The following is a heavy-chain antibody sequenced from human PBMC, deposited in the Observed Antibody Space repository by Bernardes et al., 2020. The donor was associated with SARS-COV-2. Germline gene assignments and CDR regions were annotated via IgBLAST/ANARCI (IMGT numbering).Heavy chain of an antibody. CDR3: ARGFGCDW. V-gene: IGHV3-48*03. CDR1: GFSLSSYA. D-gene: IGHD3-10*01. J-gene: IGHJ4*02. CDR2: SSISGSNS. Sequence: GGSLRLSRAASGFSLSSYAMTWVRQAPGKGLEWVSYSSISGSNSDYADSVKGRFTVSRDNAKNSLYLEMNSLRVEDTAVYYCARGFGCDWWGRGTLVTVSS.